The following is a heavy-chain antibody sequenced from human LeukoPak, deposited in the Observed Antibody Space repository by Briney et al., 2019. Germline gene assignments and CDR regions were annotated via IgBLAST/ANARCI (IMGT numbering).Heavy chain of an antibody. J-gene: IGHJ5*01. CDR3: ARIPPTITTMTTSAITWYNWFDS. CDR1: GFTFSSYE. CDR2: ITSSGSII. Sequence: GGSLRLSCAASGFTFSSYEMNWVRQAPGKGLEWVSFITSSGSIIYYADSVKGRFTISRDNAKNSLYLQMTSLRADDTAVYYCARIPPTITTMTTSAITWYNWFDSWGQGTLVTV. D-gene: IGHD1-20*01. V-gene: IGHV3-48*03.